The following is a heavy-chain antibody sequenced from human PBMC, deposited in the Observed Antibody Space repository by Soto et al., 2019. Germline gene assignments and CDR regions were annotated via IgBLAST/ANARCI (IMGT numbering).Heavy chain of an antibody. V-gene: IGHV3-49*03. CDR2: IRSKAYGGTT. Sequence: SLRLSCTASGFTFGDYAMIWFRQAPGKGLEWVGFIRSKAYGGTTEYAASVKGRFTISRDDSKSIAYLQMNSLKTEDTAVYYCTRDRSWVPYWGQGTLVTVSS. CDR1: GFTFGDYA. CDR3: TRDRSWVPY. D-gene: IGHD7-27*01. J-gene: IGHJ4*02.